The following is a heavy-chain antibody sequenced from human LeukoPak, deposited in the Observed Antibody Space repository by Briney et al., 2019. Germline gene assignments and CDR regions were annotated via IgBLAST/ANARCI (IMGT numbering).Heavy chain of an antibody. CDR2: INHSGST. V-gene: IGHV4-34*01. CDR3: ARGLNNYGYRHILTY. Sequence: PSETLSLTCAVYGGSFSGYYWSWIRQPPGKGLEWIGEINHSGSTNHNPSLKSRVTISVDTSKNQFSLKLSSVTAADTAVYYCARGLNNYGYRHILTYWGQGTLVTVSS. CDR1: GGSFSGYY. J-gene: IGHJ4*02. D-gene: IGHD5-24*01.